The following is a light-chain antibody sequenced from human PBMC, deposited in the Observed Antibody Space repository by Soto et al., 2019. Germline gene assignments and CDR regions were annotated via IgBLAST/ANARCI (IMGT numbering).Light chain of an antibody. V-gene: IGLV4-69*01. CDR3: QTWGTGLRV. CDR2: LKTDGSH. Sequence: QLVLTQSPSASASLGASVKVTCTLSSEHSTYAIALHQQQPEKGPRYLMKLKTDGSHIKGDGIPDRFSGSRSGAELYLTISSLQSEDEADYYCQTWGTGLRVFGTGTKLTVL. CDR1: SEHSTYA. J-gene: IGLJ1*01.